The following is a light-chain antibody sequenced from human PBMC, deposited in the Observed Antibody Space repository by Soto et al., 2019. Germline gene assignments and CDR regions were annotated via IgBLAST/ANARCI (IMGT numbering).Light chain of an antibody. V-gene: IGLV2-18*02. J-gene: IGLJ2*01. CDR2: DVD. CDR3: SSSSSSSASIL. CDR1: SADIDSHSR. Sequence: QSALTQPPSVSGSPGQSVTISCRGSSADIDSHSRVSWYHQPPDTAPRLIIYDVDDRPPGVPYRFSGSKSANTASLSISGLQAEDEGIYYCSSSSSSSASILFGGGTKLTVL.